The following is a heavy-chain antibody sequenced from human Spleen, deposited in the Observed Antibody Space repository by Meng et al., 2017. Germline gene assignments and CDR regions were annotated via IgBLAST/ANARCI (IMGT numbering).Heavy chain of an antibody. CDR2: ISAYNGNT. D-gene: IGHD2-15*01. CDR3: TILSHCTGGTCYPYDY. Sequence: QVQLVQSGAEVKKPGASVKVSCKTSCYAFTSHGINWVRQAPGQGLEWMGWISAYNGNTNYAQKFQGRVTMSTDTSTSTAYMELRSLRSDDTAVYYCTILSHCTGGTCYPYDYWGQGTLVTVSS. J-gene: IGHJ4*02. CDR1: CYAFTSHG. V-gene: IGHV1-18*01.